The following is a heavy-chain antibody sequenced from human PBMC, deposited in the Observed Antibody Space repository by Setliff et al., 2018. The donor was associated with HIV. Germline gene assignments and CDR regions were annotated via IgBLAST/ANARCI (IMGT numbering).Heavy chain of an antibody. CDR2: INPVGRND. J-gene: IGHJ4*02. Sequence: PSETLSLTCAVYGGSISGYYWSWIRQPPGKGLEWIGEINPVGRNDNYNPSLNNRAAIVLDTSKNQFSLRLTSVTAADTAVYYCARVGLRFKYTFDYWGQGMLVTVSS. CDR3: ARVGLRFKYTFDY. CDR1: GGSISGYY. V-gene: IGHV4-34*04. D-gene: IGHD5-12*01.